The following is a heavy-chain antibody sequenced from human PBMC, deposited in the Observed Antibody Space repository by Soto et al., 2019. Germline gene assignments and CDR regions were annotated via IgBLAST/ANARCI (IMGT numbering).Heavy chain of an antibody. CDR3: ARVGSARSGNWFDP. D-gene: IGHD3-22*01. Sequence: GASVKVSCKASGYTFSNFGISWVRQAPGEGLEWMGWISANNGNTNYAQKLQGRVTMTTDTSTSTAYMELRSLRSDDTAVYYCARVGSARSGNWFDPWGQGTLVTVSS. V-gene: IGHV1-18*01. CDR1: GYTFSNFG. J-gene: IGHJ5*02. CDR2: ISANNGNT.